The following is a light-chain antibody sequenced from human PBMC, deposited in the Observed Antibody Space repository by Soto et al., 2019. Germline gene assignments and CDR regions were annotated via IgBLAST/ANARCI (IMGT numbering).Light chain of an antibody. J-gene: IGKJ1*01. CDR1: QSVNAN. Sequence: EVVMTQSPATLSVSPGERATLSCRASQSVNANLAWYQQKPGQAPRLLIHGASNRATGIPARFSGSGFGTAFILTIGSLQSEDFAVYYCQQYNTWLWTFGQGTKVEI. CDR2: GAS. CDR3: QQYNTWLWT. V-gene: IGKV3-15*01.